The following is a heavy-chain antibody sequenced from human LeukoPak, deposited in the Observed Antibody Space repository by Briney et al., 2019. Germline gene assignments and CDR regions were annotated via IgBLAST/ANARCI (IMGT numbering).Heavy chain of an antibody. V-gene: IGHV1-69-2*01. Sequence: ASVKISCKVSGYTFTDYYMHWVQQAPGKGLEWMGLVDPEDGETIYAEKFQGRVTITADTSTDTAYMELSSLRSEDTAVYYCATRATGTKHYYYYYMDVRGKGTTVTVSS. CDR3: ATRATGTKHYYYYYMDV. CDR2: VDPEDGET. J-gene: IGHJ6*03. D-gene: IGHD1-1*01. CDR1: GYTFTDYY.